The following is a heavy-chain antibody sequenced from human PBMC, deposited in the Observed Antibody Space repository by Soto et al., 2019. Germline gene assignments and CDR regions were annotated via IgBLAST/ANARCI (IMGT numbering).Heavy chain of an antibody. CDR2: FYDSGST. D-gene: IGHD5-12*01. CDR1: CGSVSSGSFY. V-gene: IGHV4-61*01. J-gene: IGHJ6*02. CDR3: AASAPPATNYYYAMDV. Sequence: PSETLSLTCTFSCGSVSSGSFYGSWIRRPPGKGLEWIGYFYDSGSTNYNPSLRSRVTMSVDTSKNQFSLKLSSVTAADTAVYYCAASAPPATNYYYAMDVWGQGTTVTVSS.